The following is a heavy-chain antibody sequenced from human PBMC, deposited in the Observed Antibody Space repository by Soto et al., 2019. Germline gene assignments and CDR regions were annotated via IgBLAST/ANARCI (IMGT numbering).Heavy chain of an antibody. D-gene: IGHD6-25*01. V-gene: IGHV4-39*01. J-gene: IGHJ4*02. CDR3: ARHEAGWYFDS. Sequence: SGTLSLTCTISRGSNGRGTNYWAWIRQPPGKGLEWIANIDYSESTSYNPSLKSRVTISLDTSKNQFSLKLRSVTAADTAVYYCARHEAGWYFDSRGQGTLVTVSS. CDR1: RGSNGRGTNY. CDR2: IDYSEST.